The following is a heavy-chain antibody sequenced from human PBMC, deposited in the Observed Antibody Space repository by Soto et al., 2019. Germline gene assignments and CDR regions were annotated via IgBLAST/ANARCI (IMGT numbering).Heavy chain of an antibody. V-gene: IGHV5-51*01. J-gene: IGHJ6*02. CDR1: GYSFTSYW. CDR2: IYPGDSDT. Sequence: PGESLKISCKGSGYSFTSYWIGWVRQMPGKGLEWMGIIYPGDSDTRYSPSFQGQVTISADKSISTAYLQWSSLKASDTAIYYCSRHDYYDSSGYYHYYGMDVWGQGTTVTVSS. CDR3: SRHDYYDSSGYYHYYGMDV. D-gene: IGHD3-22*01.